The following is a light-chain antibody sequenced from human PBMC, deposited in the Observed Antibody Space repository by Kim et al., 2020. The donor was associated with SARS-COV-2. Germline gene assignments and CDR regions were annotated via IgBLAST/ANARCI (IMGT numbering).Light chain of an antibody. J-gene: IGKJ1*01. CDR3: QHYNNSPGT. CDR1: QGISSW. CDR2: GTS. V-gene: IGKV1-5*01. Sequence: DIQMTQSPSTLSASVGDRVTITCRASQGISSWLAWYQQKPGKVPKLLIYGTSILESGVPSRFSGSGSGTDFTLTISSLQPDDFATYYCQHYNNSPGTFGQGTHLDIK.